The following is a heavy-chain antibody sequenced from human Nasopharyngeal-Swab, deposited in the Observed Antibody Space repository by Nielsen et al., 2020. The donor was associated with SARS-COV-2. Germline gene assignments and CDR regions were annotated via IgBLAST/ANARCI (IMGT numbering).Heavy chain of an antibody. CDR1: GFTFSNAW. D-gene: IGHD3-9*01. CDR2: IKSKTDGGTT. CDR3: TTAEYYDILSKLYYYYGMDV. V-gene: IGHV3-15*01. J-gene: IGHJ6*02. Sequence: GALKISCAASGFTFSNAWMSWVRQAPGKGLEWVGRIKSKTDGGTTDYAAPVKGRFTISRDDSKNTLYLQMNSLKTEDTAVYYCTTAEYYDILSKLYYYYGMDVWGQGTTVTVSS.